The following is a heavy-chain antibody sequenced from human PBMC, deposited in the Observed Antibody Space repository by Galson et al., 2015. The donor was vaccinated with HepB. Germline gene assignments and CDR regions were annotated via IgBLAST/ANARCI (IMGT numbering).Heavy chain of an antibody. CDR3: ARGGLRTFDY. J-gene: IGHJ4*02. CDR1: GASISSYY. V-gene: IGHV4-59*01. Sequence: TLSLTCTVSGASISSYYWNWIRQPPGKGLEWIGYIYYTGITNYNPSLKSRVAISVDTSKNQFSLKLSSVTAADTAVYYCARGGLRTFDYWGQGTLVTVSS. CDR2: IYYTGIT. D-gene: IGHD5-12*01.